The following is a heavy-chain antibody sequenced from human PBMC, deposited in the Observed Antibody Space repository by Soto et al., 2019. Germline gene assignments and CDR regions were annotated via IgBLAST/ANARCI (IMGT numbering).Heavy chain of an antibody. CDR2: ISAYNGNT. J-gene: IGHJ3*02. D-gene: IGHD3-22*01. CDR3: ARVAEYYYDSSGYYYEVDAFDI. CDR1: GYTFTSYG. Sequence: GASVEVSCKASGYTFTSYGISWVRQAPGQGLEWMGWISAYNGNTNYAQKLQGRVTMTTDTSTSTAYMELRSLRSDDTAVYYCARVAEYYYDSSGYYYEVDAFDIWGQGTMVTVSS. V-gene: IGHV1-18*01.